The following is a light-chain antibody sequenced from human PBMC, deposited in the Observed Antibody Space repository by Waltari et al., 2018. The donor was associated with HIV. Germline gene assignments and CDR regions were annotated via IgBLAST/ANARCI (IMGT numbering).Light chain of an antibody. CDR2: DVS. V-gene: IGLV2-18*01. CDR3: SLYTSTNTYV. J-gene: IGLJ1*01. Sequence: QPALTQPPSVSGSTGQSVTISCTGTSSDVGSYNRVSWYRQPPGAAPNLMIFDVSHRPSGVPDRFSASKSGNTASLTISGLQAEDEATYYCSLYTSTNTYVFGTGTEVTVL. CDR1: SSDVGSYNR.